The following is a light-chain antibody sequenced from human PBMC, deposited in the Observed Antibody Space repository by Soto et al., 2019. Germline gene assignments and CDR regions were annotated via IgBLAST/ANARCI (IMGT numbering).Light chain of an antibody. CDR3: AAWDDSLNGVL. CDR2: ANN. Sequence: QSVLTQPPSTSGTPGQSVTMSCSGSSPNFGRHSVSWYQQLPGTAPSLLIYANNQRPSGVPDRFSGSKSGNSASLTISGLQSEDEGFYHCAAWDDSLNGVLFGGGTQLTVL. CDR1: SPNFGRHS. V-gene: IGLV1-44*01. J-gene: IGLJ2*01.